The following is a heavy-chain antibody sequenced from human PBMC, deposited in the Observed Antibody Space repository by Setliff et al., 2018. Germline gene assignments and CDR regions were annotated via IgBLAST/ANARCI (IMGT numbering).Heavy chain of an antibody. V-gene: IGHV1-46*01. CDR2: IIPILGIA. CDR3: ARVLHSGSYDDPLDY. J-gene: IGHJ4*02. D-gene: IGHD1-26*01. Sequence: ASVKVSCKASGYTFTSYYMHWVRQAPGQGLEWMGGIIPILGIANYAQKFQGRVTMTRDTSTSTVYMELSSLRSEDTAVYYCARVLHSGSYDDPLDYWGQGTLVTVSS. CDR1: GYTFTSYY.